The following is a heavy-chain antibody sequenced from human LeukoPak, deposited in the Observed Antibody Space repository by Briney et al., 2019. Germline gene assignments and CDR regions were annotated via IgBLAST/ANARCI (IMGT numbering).Heavy chain of an antibody. D-gene: IGHD6-13*01. J-gene: IGHJ4*02. CDR3: ARVGYISSRIQDVY. V-gene: IGHV1-2*02. CDR1: GYTFTGYY. CDR2: INPNSGGA. Sequence: ASVKVSCKASGYTFTGYYMHWVRQAPGQGLEWMGWINPNSGGANYAQKFQGRVTMTRDTSISTAYMELSSLRSDDTAVYYCARVGYISSRIQDVYWGQGTLVTVSS.